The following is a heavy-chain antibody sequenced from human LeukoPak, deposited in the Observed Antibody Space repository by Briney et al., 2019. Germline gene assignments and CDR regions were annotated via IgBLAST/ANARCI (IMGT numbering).Heavy chain of an antibody. CDR3: ARDPKRQLDGGDC. J-gene: IGHJ4*02. D-gene: IGHD6-13*01. V-gene: IGHV3-30-3*01. CDR2: ISYDGSNK. CDR1: GFTFSSYA. Sequence: GGSLRLSCAASGFTFSSYAMHWVRQAPGKGLEWVAVISYDGSNKYYADSVKGRFTISRDNSKNTLYLQMNSLRAEDTAVYYCARDPKRQLDGGDCWGQGTLVTVSS.